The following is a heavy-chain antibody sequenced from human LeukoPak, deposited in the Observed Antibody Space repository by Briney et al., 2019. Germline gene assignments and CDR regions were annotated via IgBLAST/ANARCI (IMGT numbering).Heavy chain of an antibody. CDR3: ARHLQTHCSSTSCYGNWFDP. CDR2: IYYSGST. D-gene: IGHD2-2*01. J-gene: IGHJ5*02. CDR1: GGSISSSSYC. V-gene: IGHV4-39*01. Sequence: PSETLSLTCTVSGGSISSSSYCWGWIRQPPGKGLEWIGSIYYSGSTYYNPSLKSRVTISVDTSKNQFSLKLSSVTAADTAVYYCARHLQTHCSSTSCYGNWFDPWGQGTLVTVSS.